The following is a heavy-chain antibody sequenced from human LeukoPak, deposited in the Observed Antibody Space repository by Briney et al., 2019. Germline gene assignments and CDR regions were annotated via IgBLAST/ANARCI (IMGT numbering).Heavy chain of an antibody. V-gene: IGHV3-23*01. CDR2: ISGSGGST. D-gene: IGHD3-22*01. CDR3: AKSPRYYYDSSGYPPGVAFDY. J-gene: IGHJ4*02. CDR1: GFTFSSYA. Sequence: GGSLRLSCAASGFTFSSYAMSWVRQAPGKGLEWVSAISGSGGSTYYADSAKGRFTISRDNSKNTLYLQMNSLRAEDTAVYYCAKSPRYYYDSSGYPPGVAFDYWGQGTLVTVSS.